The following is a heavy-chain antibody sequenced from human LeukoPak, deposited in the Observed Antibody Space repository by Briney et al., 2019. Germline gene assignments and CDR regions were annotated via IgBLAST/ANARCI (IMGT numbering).Heavy chain of an antibody. J-gene: IGHJ3*02. CDR2: MNPNSGNT. CDR1: GYTFTSYD. CDR3: ARGRSGRIEAAQDI. Sequence: GTSVKVSCKASGYTFTSYDINWVRQATGQGLEWMGWMNPNSGNTGYAQKFQGRVTMTRNTSISTAYMELSSLRSEDTAVYYCARGRSGRIEAAQDIWGQGTMVTVSS. D-gene: IGHD6-13*01. V-gene: IGHV1-8*01.